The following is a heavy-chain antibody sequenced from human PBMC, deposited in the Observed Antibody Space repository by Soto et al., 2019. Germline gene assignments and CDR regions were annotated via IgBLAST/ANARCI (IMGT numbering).Heavy chain of an antibody. CDR3: ARRGDGYNPLMYRY. D-gene: IGHD5-12*01. Sequence: PSETLSLTCTVSGGSISSGDYYWSWIRQPPGKGLEWIGYIYYSGSTYYNQSLKSRVTISVDTSKNQFSLKLSSVTAADTAVYYCARRGDGYNPLMYRYWGQGTLVTVSS. CDR1: GGSISSGDYY. CDR2: IYYSGST. J-gene: IGHJ4*02. V-gene: IGHV4-30-4*01.